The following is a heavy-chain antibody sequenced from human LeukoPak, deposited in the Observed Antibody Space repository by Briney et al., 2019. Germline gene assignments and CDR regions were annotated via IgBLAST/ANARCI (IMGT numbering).Heavy chain of an antibody. D-gene: IGHD1-26*01. Sequence: PGGSLRLSCAASGFTLSSYAMSWVRQAPGKGLEWVSAISGSGGSTYYADSVKGRFTISRDNSKNTLYLQMNSLRAEDTAVYYCAKDRYSGSYRYYFDYWGQGTLVTVSS. V-gene: IGHV3-23*01. CDR2: ISGSGGST. CDR3: AKDRYSGSYRYYFDY. CDR1: GFTLSSYA. J-gene: IGHJ4*02.